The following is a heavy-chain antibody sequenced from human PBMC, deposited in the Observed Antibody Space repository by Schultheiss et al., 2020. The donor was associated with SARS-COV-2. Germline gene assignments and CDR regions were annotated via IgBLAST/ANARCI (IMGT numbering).Heavy chain of an antibody. CDR2: IIPIFGTA. Sequence: SVKVSCKASGGTFSSYAISWVRQAPGQGLEWMGGIIPIFGTANYAQKFQGRVTITADESTSTAYMELSSLRSEDTAVYYCARGDPDWLLQRSQGYCSGGSCYAFGYWGQGTLVTVSS. D-gene: IGHD2-15*01. V-gene: IGHV1-69*13. CDR3: ARGDPDWLLQRSQGYCSGGSCYAFGY. CDR1: GGTFSSYA. J-gene: IGHJ4*02.